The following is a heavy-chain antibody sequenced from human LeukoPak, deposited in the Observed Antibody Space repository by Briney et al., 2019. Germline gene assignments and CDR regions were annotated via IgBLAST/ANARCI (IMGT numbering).Heavy chain of an antibody. V-gene: IGHV5-51*01. CDR3: AITYYDFWSGYYTFDY. CDR2: IYPGDSDT. Sequence: GASLKISGTGSGYSFTSYWIGWVRQMPGKGLEWMGIIYPGDSDTRYSPSFQGQVTISADKSISTAYLQWSSLKASDTAMYYCAITYYDFWSGYYTFDYWGQGTLVTVSS. CDR1: GYSFTSYW. D-gene: IGHD3-3*01. J-gene: IGHJ4*02.